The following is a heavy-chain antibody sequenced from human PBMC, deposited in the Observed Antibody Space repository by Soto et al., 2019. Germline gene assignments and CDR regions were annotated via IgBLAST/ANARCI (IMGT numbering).Heavy chain of an antibody. D-gene: IGHD2-2*01. CDR2: IDWDDDK. CDR3: ARMRGSRRYFDY. J-gene: IGHJ4*02. CDR1: GFSLSTSGMC. V-gene: IGHV2-70*17. Sequence: SGPTLVNPTQTPTLTCSFSGFSLSTSGMCVVWIRQPPGKALEWLARIDWDDDKFYNTSLKTRLTISKDTSKNQVVLTMTNMDPVDTGTYYCARMRGSRRYFDYWGQGALVTVSS.